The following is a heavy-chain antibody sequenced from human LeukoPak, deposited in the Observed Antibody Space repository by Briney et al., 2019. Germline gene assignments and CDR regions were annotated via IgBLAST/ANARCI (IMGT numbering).Heavy chain of an antibody. Sequence: PGGSLRLSCAASGFTFSSYSVNGVRQAPGKGLEWVSAISGSGGSTYYADSVKGRFTISRDNSKNTLYLQMNSLRAEDTAVYYCAKDWAESYYDSSGYSLFDYWGQGTLVTVSS. CDR3: AKDWAESYYDSSGYSLFDY. J-gene: IGHJ4*02. V-gene: IGHV3-23*01. CDR1: GFTFSSYS. CDR2: ISGSGGST. D-gene: IGHD3-22*01.